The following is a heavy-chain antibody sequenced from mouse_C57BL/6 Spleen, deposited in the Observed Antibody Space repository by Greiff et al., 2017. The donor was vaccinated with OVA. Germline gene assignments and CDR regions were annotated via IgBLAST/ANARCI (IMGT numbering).Heavy chain of an antibody. V-gene: IGHV5-16*01. CDR2: INYDGSST. J-gene: IGHJ4*01. D-gene: IGHD2-1*01. CDR1: GFTFSDYY. Sequence: EVKVVESEGGLVQPGSSMKLSCTASGFTFSDYYMAWVRQVPEKGLEWVANINYDGSSTYYLDSLKSRFIISRDNAKNILYLQMSSLKSEDTATYYCARYGNYGNYAMDYWGQGTSVTVSS. CDR3: ARYGNYGNYAMDY.